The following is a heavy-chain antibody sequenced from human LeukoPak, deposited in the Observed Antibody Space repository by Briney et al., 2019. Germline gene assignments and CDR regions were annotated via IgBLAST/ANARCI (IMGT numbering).Heavy chain of an antibody. J-gene: IGHJ5*02. CDR3: ASELVPAAPLDP. CDR2: IYYSGST. Sequence: SETLSLTCTVSGGSISSSSYYWGWIRQPPGKGLEWIGSIYYSGSTYYNPSLKSRVTISVDTSKNQFSLKLSSVTAADTAVYYCASELVPAAPLDPWGQGTLVTVSS. D-gene: IGHD2-2*01. CDR1: GGSISSSSYY. V-gene: IGHV4-39*07.